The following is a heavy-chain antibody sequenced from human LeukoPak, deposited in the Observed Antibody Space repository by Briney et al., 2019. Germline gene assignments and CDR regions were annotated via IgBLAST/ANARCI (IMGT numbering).Heavy chain of an antibody. CDR3: ARVVVPAAMPLSFDY. J-gene: IGHJ4*02. CDR2: IYHSGST. Sequence: PSETLSLTCTVSGYSISSGYYWGWIRQPPGKGLEWIGSIYHSGSTYYNPSLKSRVTISVDTSKNQFSLKLSSVTAADTAVYYCARVVVPAAMPLSFDYWGQGTLVTVSS. V-gene: IGHV4-38-2*02. D-gene: IGHD2-2*01. CDR1: GYSISSGYY.